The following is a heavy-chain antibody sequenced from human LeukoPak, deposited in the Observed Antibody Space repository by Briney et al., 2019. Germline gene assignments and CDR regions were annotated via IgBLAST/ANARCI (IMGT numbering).Heavy chain of an antibody. V-gene: IGHV3-23*01. CDR2: ISASGGST. Sequence: GGSLRLSCAASGFTFNNYAMSWVRQAPGKGLEWVSAISASGGSTYYADSVKGRFTISRDNSKNTLYLQMNSLRAEDTAVYYCAKGNYYDCSGYLYYFDYWGQGTLVTVSS. J-gene: IGHJ4*02. CDR1: GFTFNNYA. D-gene: IGHD3-22*01. CDR3: AKGNYYDCSGYLYYFDY.